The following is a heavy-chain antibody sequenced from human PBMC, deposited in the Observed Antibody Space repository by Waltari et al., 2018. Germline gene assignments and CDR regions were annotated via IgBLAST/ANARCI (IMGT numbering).Heavy chain of an antibody. V-gene: IGHV3-23*01. CDR3: AKGVTSHWFDY. J-gene: IGHJ4*02. CDR1: GFTFTGNA. CDR2: IVGSGSTT. D-gene: IGHD3-16*01. Sequence: EVQLLESGGGLVQPGGSLRLSCAASGFTFTGNAMRWVRQAPGKGLEWVSAIVGSGSTTYYADSVKGRFTISRDNSKNTLYLQMNSLRAEDTAVYYCAKGVTSHWFDYWGQGTLVSVTS.